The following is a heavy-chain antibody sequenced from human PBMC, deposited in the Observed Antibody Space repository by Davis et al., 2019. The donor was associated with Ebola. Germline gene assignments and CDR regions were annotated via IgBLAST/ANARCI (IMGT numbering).Heavy chain of an antibody. J-gene: IGHJ6*02. CDR1: GFTFSSYR. Sequence: PGGSLRLSCPASGFTFSSYRMPWVRQASGKGLVWVSRINSDGSSTSYADSVKGRFTISRDNAKNTLYLQMNSLRAEDTAVYYCLTIRSHYYGMDVGGQGTTVTVSS. CDR2: INSDGSST. V-gene: IGHV3-74*01. D-gene: IGHD3-3*01. CDR3: LTIRSHYYGMDV.